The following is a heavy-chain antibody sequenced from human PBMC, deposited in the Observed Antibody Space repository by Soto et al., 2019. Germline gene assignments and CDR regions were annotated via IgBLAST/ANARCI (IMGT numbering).Heavy chain of an antibody. Sequence: GESLKISCKGSGYSFTSYWIGWVRQMPGKGLEWMGIIYPGDSDTRYSPSFQVQATISADKSISTAYLQWSSLKASDTAMYYCARSLSSYDFWSGYRYYYYYGMGVWGQGTTVTVSS. J-gene: IGHJ6*02. CDR2: IYPGDSDT. D-gene: IGHD3-3*01. V-gene: IGHV5-51*01. CDR1: GYSFTSYW. CDR3: ARSLSSYDFWSGYRYYYYYGMGV.